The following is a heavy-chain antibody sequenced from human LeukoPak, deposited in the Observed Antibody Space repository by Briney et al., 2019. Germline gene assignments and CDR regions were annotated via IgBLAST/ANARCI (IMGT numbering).Heavy chain of an antibody. CDR3: ARDGGGYCSSTSCYQH. CDR2: INPNSGGT. Sequence: ASVKVSCKASGYTFTGYYMHWVRQAPGQGREWMGWINPNSGGTNYAQKFQGRVTMTRDTSISTAYMELSRLRSDDTAVYYCARDGGGYCSSTSCYQHWGQGTLVTVSS. D-gene: IGHD2-2*01. CDR1: GYTFTGYY. V-gene: IGHV1-2*02. J-gene: IGHJ1*01.